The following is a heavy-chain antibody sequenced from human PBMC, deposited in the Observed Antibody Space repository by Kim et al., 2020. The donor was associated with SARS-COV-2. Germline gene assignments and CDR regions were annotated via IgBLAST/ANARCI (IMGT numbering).Heavy chain of an antibody. J-gene: IGHJ4*02. D-gene: IGHD3-10*01. Sequence: DERYSPSVKSRLTITKDTSKNQVVLTMTNTDPVDTATYYCAHRLPFANFDYWGQGTLVTVSS. CDR3: AHRLPFANFDY. V-gene: IGHV2-5*01. CDR2: DE.